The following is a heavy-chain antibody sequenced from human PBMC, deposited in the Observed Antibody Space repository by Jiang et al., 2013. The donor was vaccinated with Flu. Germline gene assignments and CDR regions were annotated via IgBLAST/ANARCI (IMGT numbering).Heavy chain of an antibody. CDR2: ISSDNSYI. CDR1: GFTLSPYS. V-gene: IGHV3-21*01. J-gene: IGHJ6*04. Sequence: LLESGEGLVKPGGSLRLSCAASGFTLSPYSMNWVRQAPGKGLEWVSFISSDNSYIHYADSVKGRFTISRDNAKNSLYLQMNSLTAEDTAVYYCASAIGGAHYYYGMDVWGKGTTVTVSS. CDR3: ASAIGGAHYYYGMDV. D-gene: IGHD2-15*01.